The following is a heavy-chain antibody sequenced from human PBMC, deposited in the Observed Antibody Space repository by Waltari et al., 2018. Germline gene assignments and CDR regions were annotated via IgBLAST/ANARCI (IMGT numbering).Heavy chain of an antibody. CDR1: GGSISSSSYY. D-gene: IGHD3-22*01. J-gene: IGHJ6*03. CDR2: IYYSGST. Sequence: QLQLQESGPGLVKPSETLSLTCTVSGGSISSSSYYWGWIRQPPGKGLEWIGSIYYSGSTYYNPSLKSRVTISVDTSKNQFSLKLSSVTAADTAVYYCARGRDSSGYYGTNYYYMDVWGKGTTVTVSS. CDR3: ARGRDSSGYYGTNYYYMDV. V-gene: IGHV4-39*07.